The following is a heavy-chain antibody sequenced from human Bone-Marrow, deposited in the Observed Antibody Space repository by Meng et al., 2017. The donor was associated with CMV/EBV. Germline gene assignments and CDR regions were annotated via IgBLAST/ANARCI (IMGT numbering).Heavy chain of an antibody. J-gene: IGHJ6*02. D-gene: IGHD2-2*01. Sequence: GGSLRLSCAASGFTFISYGMHWVRQAPGKGLEWVAFIRYDGSYKYYADSVKGRFTISRDNSKNTLYLQMNSLRAEDTAVYYCAKDLYCSSTSCPSFYYYYGMDVWGQGPTVTVSS. CDR3: AKDLYCSSTSCPSFYYYYGMDV. V-gene: IGHV3-30*02. CDR1: GFTFISYG. CDR2: IRYDGSYK.